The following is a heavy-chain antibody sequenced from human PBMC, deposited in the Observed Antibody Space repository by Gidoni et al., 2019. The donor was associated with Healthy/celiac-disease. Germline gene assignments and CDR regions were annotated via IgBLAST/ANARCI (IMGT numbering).Heavy chain of an antibody. J-gene: IGHJ4*02. Sequence: EVQRVESGGGLVKPGGALRLACAASGVTFSRDSMNGVRQAPGKGRGWVSSFRRSSSFLYFADSVKGRFPISSDHAQTSLFLPLNSLSAGDTAVYYCSSDQRPYSGYDDREAAAGEWYYFDYWGQGTLVTVSS. CDR3: SSDQRPYSGYDDREAAAGEWYYFDY. CDR1: GVTFSRDS. CDR2: FRRSSSFL. D-gene: IGHD5-12*01. V-gene: IGHV3-21*01.